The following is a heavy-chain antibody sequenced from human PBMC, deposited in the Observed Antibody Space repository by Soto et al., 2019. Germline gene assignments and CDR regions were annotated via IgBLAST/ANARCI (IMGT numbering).Heavy chain of an antibody. CDR2: INAGNGNT. D-gene: IGHD3-3*01. CDR3: ARFLEWFPPPKYYYGMDV. V-gene: IGHV1-3*01. J-gene: IGHJ6*02. Sequence: SVKVSCKASGYTFTSYAMHWVRQAPGQRLEWMGWINAGNGNTKYSQKFQGRVTITRDTSASTAYMELSSLRSEDTAVYYCARFLEWFPPPKYYYGMDVWGQGTTVTVSS. CDR1: GYTFTSYA.